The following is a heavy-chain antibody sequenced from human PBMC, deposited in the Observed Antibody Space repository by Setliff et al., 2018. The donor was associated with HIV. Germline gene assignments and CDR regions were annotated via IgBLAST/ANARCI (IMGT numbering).Heavy chain of an antibody. D-gene: IGHD3-22*01. CDR2: INSDGSST. V-gene: IGHV3-74*01. CDR3: ARDFLDSSGYSFDY. CDR1: GFTFSTFA. J-gene: IGHJ4*02. Sequence: PGGSLRLSCVASGFTFSTFAMHWVRQAPGKGLVWVSRINSDGSSTTYADSVKGRFTISRDNAKNTLYLQMNSLRAEDTAVYYCARDFLDSSGYSFDYWGQGTLVTVSS.